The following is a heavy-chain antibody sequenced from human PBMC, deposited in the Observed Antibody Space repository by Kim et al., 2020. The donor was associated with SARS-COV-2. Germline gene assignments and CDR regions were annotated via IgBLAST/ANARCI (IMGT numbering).Heavy chain of an antibody. D-gene: IGHD6-19*01. J-gene: IGHJ6*03. CDR1: GGSLSSSSYY. Sequence: SETLSLTCTVSGGSLSSSSYYWGWIRQPPGKGLEWIGTAYYIGNTYYNPSLKSRVTISVDTSKNQFSLKLDSVTAADTAVDYCARQQRYSSGWYVAFYYYFMDVWGKGTTVTDSS. V-gene: IGHV4-39*01. CDR3: ARQQRYSSGWYVAFYYYFMDV. CDR2: AYYIGNT.